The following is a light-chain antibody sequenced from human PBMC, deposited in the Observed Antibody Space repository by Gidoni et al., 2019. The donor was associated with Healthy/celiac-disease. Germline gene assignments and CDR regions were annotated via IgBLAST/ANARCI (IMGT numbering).Light chain of an antibody. CDR1: QSISSY. V-gene: IGKV1-39*01. J-gene: IGKJ1*01. CDR3: QQSYSTLTWT. CDR2: AAS. Sequence: IQMTQSPASLSASVGDRVTITCRASQSISSYLNWYQQKPGTAPKLLIYAASSLQSGVPSRFSGSGSGTDFTLTISSLQPEDFSTYYCQQSYSTLTWTFGQGTKVEIK.